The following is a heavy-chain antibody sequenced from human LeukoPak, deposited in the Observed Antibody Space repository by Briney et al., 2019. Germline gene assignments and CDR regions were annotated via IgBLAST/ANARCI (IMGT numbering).Heavy chain of an antibody. V-gene: IGHV1-2*02. CDR2: INPNSGGT. CDR1: GYTFTGYY. CDR3: ARDLGGRDGYNSQGDY. Sequence: ASVKVSCKASGYTFTGYYMHWVRQAPGQGLEWMGWINPNSGGTNYAQKFQGRVTMTRDTSISTAYMELGRLRSDDTAVYYCARDLGGRDGYNSQGDYWGQGALVTVSS. D-gene: IGHD5-24*01. J-gene: IGHJ4*02.